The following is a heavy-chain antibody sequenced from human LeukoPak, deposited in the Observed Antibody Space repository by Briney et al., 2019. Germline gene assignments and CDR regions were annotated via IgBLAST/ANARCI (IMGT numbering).Heavy chain of an antibody. CDR3: ARGKAAAGYYYGMDV. D-gene: IGHD6-13*01. Sequence: GGSLRLSCAASGFTFSSYWMSWVRQAPGKGLEWVANIKQDGSEKYYVDSVKGRFTISRDNAKNSLYLQMNSLRAEDTAVYYCARGKAAAGYYYGMDVWGQGTTVTVSS. CDR1: GFTFSSYW. CDR2: IKQDGSEK. V-gene: IGHV3-7*01. J-gene: IGHJ6*02.